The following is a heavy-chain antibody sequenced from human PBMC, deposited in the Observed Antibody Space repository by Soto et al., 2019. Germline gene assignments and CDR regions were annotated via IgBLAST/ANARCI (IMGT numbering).Heavy chain of an antibody. CDR1: GGSISSSNW. V-gene: IGHV4-4*02. CDR3: PREGWNYARHLDY. Sequence: QVQLPESGPGLVKPSGNLSLTCAVSGGSISSSNWWSWVRQPPRKWLEWIREIFHSGSTNYNPSLKSRVTISVDKSENQVSLKLSSVTAADTAVYYCPREGWNYARHLDYWGQGTLVPVSS. J-gene: IGHJ4*02. CDR2: IFHSGST. D-gene: IGHD1-7*01.